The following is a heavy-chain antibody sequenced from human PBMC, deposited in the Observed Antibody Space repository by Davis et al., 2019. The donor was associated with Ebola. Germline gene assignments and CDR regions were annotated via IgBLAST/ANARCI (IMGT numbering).Heavy chain of an antibody. Sequence: GESLKISCADSVITFSSYAMSWVRQAPGKGLEWVSAISGSGGSTYYADSVKGRFTISRDNSKNTLYLQMNSLRAEDTAVYYCAKLVVVVAASRFDPWGQGTLVTVSS. D-gene: IGHD2-15*01. CDR3: AKLVVVVAASRFDP. V-gene: IGHV3-23*01. CDR2: ISGSGGST. J-gene: IGHJ5*02. CDR1: VITFSSYA.